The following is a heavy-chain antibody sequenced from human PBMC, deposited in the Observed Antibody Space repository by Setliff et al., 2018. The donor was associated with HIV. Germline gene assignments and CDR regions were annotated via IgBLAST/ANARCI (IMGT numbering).Heavy chain of an antibody. Sequence: QTGGSLRLSCEASGFIFSHYILTWVRQAPGRGLELVSYIDLGGSIIHYADSVRGRFTISRDDARKSVFLQMNRLRAEDTAVYYCARPYGDYLFDYWGQGTLVTVSS. CDR2: IDLGGSII. CDR1: GFIFSHYI. D-gene: IGHD4-17*01. J-gene: IGHJ4*02. V-gene: IGHV3-48*04. CDR3: ARPYGDYLFDY.